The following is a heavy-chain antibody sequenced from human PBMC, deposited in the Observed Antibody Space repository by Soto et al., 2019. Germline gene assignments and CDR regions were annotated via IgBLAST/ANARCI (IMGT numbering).Heavy chain of an antibody. D-gene: IGHD2-15*01. CDR2: IRSKGDGGTS. CDR1: GFNFTKAW. J-gene: IGHJ4*02. V-gene: IGHV3-15*01. CDR3: TTLPLDY. Sequence: GGSLRLSCAASGFNFTKAWMTWVRQAPGKGLEWVGRIRSKGDGGTSDFAAPVKGRFSISRDDSKKTLFLQMNSLKTEDTAVYYCTTLPLDYWGQGVLVTV.